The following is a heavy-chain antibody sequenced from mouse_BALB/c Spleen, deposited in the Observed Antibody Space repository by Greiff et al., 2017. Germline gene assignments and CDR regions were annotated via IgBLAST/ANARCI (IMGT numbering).Heavy chain of an antibody. CDR3: ARGNRYDDGPYFDY. J-gene: IGHJ2*01. CDR1: GFPFSSYA. Sequence: EVKLVESGGGLVKPGGSLKLSCAASGFPFSSYAISWVRQTPEKRLGWVATISSGGSYTYYPDSVKGRFTISRDNAKNTLYLQMSSLRSEDTAMYYCARGNRYDDGPYFDYWGQGTTLTVSS. V-gene: IGHV5-9-3*01. CDR2: ISSGGSYT. D-gene: IGHD2-14*01.